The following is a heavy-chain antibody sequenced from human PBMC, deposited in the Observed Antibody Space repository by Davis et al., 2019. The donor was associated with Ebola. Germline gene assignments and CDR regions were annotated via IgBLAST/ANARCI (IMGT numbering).Heavy chain of an antibody. CDR2: ISYDGSNK. CDR3: ARDHLWFGELLYTLYGMDV. CDR1: GFTFSSYA. D-gene: IGHD3-10*01. V-gene: IGHV3-30-3*01. J-gene: IGHJ6*02. Sequence: GESLKISCAASGFTFSSYAMHWVRQAPGKGLEWVAVISYDGSNKYYADSVKGRFTISRDNSKNPLYLQMNSLRAEDTAVYYCARDHLWFGELLYTLYGMDVWGQGTTVTVSS.